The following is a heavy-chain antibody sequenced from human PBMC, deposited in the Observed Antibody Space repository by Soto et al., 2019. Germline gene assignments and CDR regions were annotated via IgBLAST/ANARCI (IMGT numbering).Heavy chain of an antibody. CDR1: GGSINSKNYY. CDR2: IYYDGST. J-gene: IGHJ4*02. V-gene: IGHV4-39*01. Sequence: PSETLSLTCTVSGGSINSKNYYCSCIRQPPGKGLAWIASIYYDGSTYYNTSLKSRVTISRDTSKNQFSLRLTSMTAADTAVYYCGKVVVAATRHTDFDSWGQGTLVTVS. D-gene: IGHD2-15*01. CDR3: GKVVVAATRHTDFDS.